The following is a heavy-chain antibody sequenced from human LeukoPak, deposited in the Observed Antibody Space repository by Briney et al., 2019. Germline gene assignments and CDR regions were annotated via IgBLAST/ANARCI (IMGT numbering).Heavy chain of an antibody. CDR1: GFTFSDYY. D-gene: IGHD6-19*01. J-gene: IGHJ6*02. Sequence: PGGSLRLSCAASGFTFSDYYMSWIRQAPGKGLEWVSYISSSGSTIYYADSVKGRFTISRDNAKNSLYLQMNSLRAEDTAVYYCARDEWLVGNYYYYGMDVWGQGTTVTVSS. CDR2: ISSSGSTI. V-gene: IGHV3-11*01. CDR3: ARDEWLVGNYYYYGMDV.